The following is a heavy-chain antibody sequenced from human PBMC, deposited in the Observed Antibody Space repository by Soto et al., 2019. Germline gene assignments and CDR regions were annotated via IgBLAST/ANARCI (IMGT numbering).Heavy chain of an antibody. D-gene: IGHD2-15*01. CDR2: IDYTGVT. Sequence: SETLSLTCTLSGGSIYSVGSYWGWIRQPPGRGREWIGNIDYTGVTSSNPSLQSRVTISRDTSKKQFSVKLTSVTAADTALYYCGKVLVGATGHTASDSWGQGTRVTAPQ. CDR3: GKVLVGATGHTASDS. J-gene: IGHJ4*02. CDR1: GGSIYSVGSY. V-gene: IGHV4-39*01.